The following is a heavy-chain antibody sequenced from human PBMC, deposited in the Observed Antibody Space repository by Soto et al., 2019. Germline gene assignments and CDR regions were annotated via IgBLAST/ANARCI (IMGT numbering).Heavy chain of an antibody. Sequence: EVQLVESGGGLVKPGGSLRLSCAASGFTFSSYSMNSVRQAPGKGLEWVSSISSSSSYIYYADSVKGRFTISRDNAKNSLYLQMNSLRAEDTAVYYCARDGVVDRYYYGMDVWGQGTTVTVSS. J-gene: IGHJ6*02. CDR3: ARDGVVDRYYYGMDV. CDR2: ISSSSSYI. CDR1: GFTFSSYS. D-gene: IGHD3-3*01. V-gene: IGHV3-21*01.